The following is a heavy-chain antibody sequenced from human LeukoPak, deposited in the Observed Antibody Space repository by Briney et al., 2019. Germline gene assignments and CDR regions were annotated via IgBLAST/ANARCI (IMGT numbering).Heavy chain of an antibody. CDR3: ARGLPWGAFDY. Sequence: GGSLRLSCAASGFTFSRYWMHWVRQAPGKGLVWVSRINSDGSSTTYADSVKGRFTSRDNAKNTLYLQMNSLRAEDTAVYYCARGLPWGAFDYWGQGTLVTVSS. CDR1: GFTFSRYW. CDR2: INSDGSST. D-gene: IGHD1-26*01. J-gene: IGHJ4*02. V-gene: IGHV3-74*01.